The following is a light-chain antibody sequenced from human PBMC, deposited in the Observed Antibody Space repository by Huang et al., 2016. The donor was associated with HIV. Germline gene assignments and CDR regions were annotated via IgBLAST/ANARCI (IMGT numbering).Light chain of an antibody. Sequence: EIVLTQSPATLSMSPGERATLSCRASQSISRNLGWYQQKFGQSPRLFIYDASTRATGCPASYSDSVSGPDVTLTYSSLEAGVCADYYWQQRCTFGQGTKVEIK. CDR1: QSISRN. V-gene: IGKV3-11*01. CDR3: QQRCT. J-gene: IGKJ1*01. CDR2: DAS.